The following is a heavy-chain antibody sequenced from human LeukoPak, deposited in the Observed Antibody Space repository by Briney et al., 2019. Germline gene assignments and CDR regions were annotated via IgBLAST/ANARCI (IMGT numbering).Heavy chain of an antibody. CDR2: LDPVDGET. CDR3: TTSRRFYYGSGTFQY. Sequence: ASVKVSYKASGYTLNALSIHWVRQDPGKGLEWMGGLDPVDGETIYAQRFQGRVTMTEDTSTATAYLDLRSLRSDDTAVYYCTTSRRFYYGSGTFQYWGQGTLLTVSS. CDR1: GYTLNALS. V-gene: IGHV1-24*01. D-gene: IGHD3-10*01. J-gene: IGHJ1*01.